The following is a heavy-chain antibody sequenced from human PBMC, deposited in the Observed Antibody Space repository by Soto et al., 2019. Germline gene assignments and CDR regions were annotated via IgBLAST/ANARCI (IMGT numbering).Heavy chain of an antibody. Sequence: EVPLVESGGGLVQPGGSLRLSCAASGFTVSSNYMSWVRQAPGKGLEWVSVIYSGGSTYYADSVKGRFTISRHNSKNTLYLQMNSLRAEDTAVYYCTRDRVVPAAMGYYYYGMDVWGQGTTVTVSS. CDR2: IYSGGST. J-gene: IGHJ6*02. D-gene: IGHD2-2*01. V-gene: IGHV3-53*04. CDR1: GFTVSSNY. CDR3: TRDRVVPAAMGYYYYGMDV.